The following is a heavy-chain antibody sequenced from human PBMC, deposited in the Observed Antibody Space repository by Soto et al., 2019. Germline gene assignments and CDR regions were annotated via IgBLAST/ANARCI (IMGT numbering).Heavy chain of an antibody. J-gene: IGHJ4*02. Sequence: QVQLVESGGGVVQPGRSLRLSCAASGFTFNNFGIHWVRQAPGKGLEWVAVIWYDGSNKFYADSVKGRFTISRDNSKNTLYLQMNSLRADDTAVYYCARAPDLYSGTYDFDYWGQGTLVTVSS. V-gene: IGHV3-33*01. CDR2: IWYDGSNK. CDR1: GFTFNNFG. CDR3: ARAPDLYSGTYDFDY. D-gene: IGHD1-26*01.